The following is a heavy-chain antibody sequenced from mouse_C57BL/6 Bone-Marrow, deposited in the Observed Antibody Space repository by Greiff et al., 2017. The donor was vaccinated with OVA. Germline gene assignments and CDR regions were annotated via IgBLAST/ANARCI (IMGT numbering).Heavy chain of an antibody. CDR3: TRGNFGSSLYAMDN. J-gene: IGHJ4*01. V-gene: IGHV14-3*01. CDR2: IDPANDNT. D-gene: IGHD1-1*01. Sequence: VQLQQSVAELVRPGASVKLSCTASGFNIKNSYMHWVKQRPEQGLEWIGRIDPANDNTKYAPKFQGKATMTADTSSNTAYLQLSSLASEDTAVYCCTRGNFGSSLYAMDNWGPETSVTESS. CDR1: GFNIKNSY.